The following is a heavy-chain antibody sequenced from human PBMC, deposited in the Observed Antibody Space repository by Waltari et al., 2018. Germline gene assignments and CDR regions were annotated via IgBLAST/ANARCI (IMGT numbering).Heavy chain of an antibody. D-gene: IGHD5-12*01. CDR1: GFTFSSYE. V-gene: IGHV3-48*03. J-gene: IGHJ4*02. CDR3: ARAGDGYNYGYFDY. Sequence: EVQLVESGGGLVQPGGSLRLSCAASGFTFSSYEMNWVRQAPGKGLEWVSYISSSGSTIYYADSVKGRFTISRDNAKNSLYLEMNSLRAEETAVYYCARAGDGYNYGYFDYWGQGTLVTVSS. CDR2: ISSSGSTI.